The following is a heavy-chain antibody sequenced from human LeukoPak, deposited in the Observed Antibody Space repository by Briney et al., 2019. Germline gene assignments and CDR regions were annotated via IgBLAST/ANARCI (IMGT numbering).Heavy chain of an antibody. Sequence: GGSLRLSCAASGFTFSNYSMNWVRQAPGKGLEWVSSISSINSYIYYADSVKGRFTISRDNAKNSLYLQMNNLRAEDTAVYYCARSGYDSSGYRIEDYWGQGTLVTVSS. CDR2: ISSINSYI. V-gene: IGHV3-21*01. CDR3: ARSGYDSSGYRIEDY. D-gene: IGHD3-22*01. CDR1: GFTFSNYS. J-gene: IGHJ4*02.